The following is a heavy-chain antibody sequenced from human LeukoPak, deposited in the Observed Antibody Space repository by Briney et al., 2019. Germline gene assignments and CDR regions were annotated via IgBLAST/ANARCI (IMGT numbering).Heavy chain of an antibody. D-gene: IGHD3-10*01. V-gene: IGHV4-34*01. Sequence: KPSETLSLTCAVYGGSFSGYYWSWIRQPPGKGLEWIGEINHSGSTNYNPSLKSRVTISVDTSKNQSSLKLSSVTAADTAVYYCARGLQTYYYGSGSYPNWFDPWGQGTLVTVSS. J-gene: IGHJ5*02. CDR2: INHSGST. CDR3: ARGLQTYYYGSGSYPNWFDP. CDR1: GGSFSGYY.